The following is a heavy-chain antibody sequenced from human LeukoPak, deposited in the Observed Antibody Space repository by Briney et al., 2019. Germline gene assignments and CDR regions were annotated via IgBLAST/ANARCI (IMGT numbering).Heavy chain of an antibody. CDR3: ARRRVACTHFDC. CDR1: GGSISSYY. D-gene: IGHD6-19*01. CDR2: IYYSGST. J-gene: IGHJ4*02. Sequence: PSETLSLTCTVSGGSISSYYWSWIRQPPGKGLEWIGYIYYSGSTNYNPSLKSRVTISVDTSKNQFSLKLSSVTAADTAVYYCARRRVACTHFDCWGQGTLVTVSS. V-gene: IGHV4-59*08.